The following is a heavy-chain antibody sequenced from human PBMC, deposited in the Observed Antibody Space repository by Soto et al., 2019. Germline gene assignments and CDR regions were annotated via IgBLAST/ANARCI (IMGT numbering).Heavy chain of an antibody. CDR3: AREYSGSSNCCDP. J-gene: IGHJ5*02. Sequence: QVQLVQSGTEVKKPGASVKVSCKASGNTFTGYYIHWVRQAPGQGLEWMGWINPDSGDTNYAQTFQGRVTMTRDSSVTTAYMELRSLRGDDTAVYFCAREYSGSSNCCDPWGQGTLVTVSS. V-gene: IGHV1-2*02. CDR1: GNTFTGYY. D-gene: IGHD1-26*01. CDR2: INPDSGDT.